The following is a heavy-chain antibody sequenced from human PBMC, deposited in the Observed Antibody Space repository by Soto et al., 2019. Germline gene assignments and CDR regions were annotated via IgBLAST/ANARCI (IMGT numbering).Heavy chain of an antibody. Sequence: QVQLVQSGAEMKNPGASVKVSCKASGYTFTSYGIIWVRQAPGQGLEWMGWISGFNDDTNHAQKLQGRGTMTKDTSTSTAYTELRSLKSDDTAVYYCARSGSYYPARNWFGPWGQGTLVTVSS. J-gene: IGHJ5*02. CDR1: GYTFTSYG. V-gene: IGHV1-18*01. CDR2: ISGFNDDT. D-gene: IGHD3-10*01. CDR3: ARSGSYYPARNWFGP.